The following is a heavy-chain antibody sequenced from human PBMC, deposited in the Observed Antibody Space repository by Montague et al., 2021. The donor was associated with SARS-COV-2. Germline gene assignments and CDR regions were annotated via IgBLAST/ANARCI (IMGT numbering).Heavy chain of an antibody. V-gene: IGHV4-39*01. J-gene: IGHJ3*02. CDR1: GGSISSSSYY. CDR3: ASPTYYYDSSGSDSFDI. D-gene: IGHD3-22*01. CDR2: IYYSGIT. Sequence: SETLSLTCTVSGGSISSSSYYWGWIRQPSGKGLEWIGCIYYSGITYYNPSLKSRVTISVDTSKNQFSLKLSSVTAADTSVYYCASPTYYYDSSGSDSFDIWGQGTMVTVSS.